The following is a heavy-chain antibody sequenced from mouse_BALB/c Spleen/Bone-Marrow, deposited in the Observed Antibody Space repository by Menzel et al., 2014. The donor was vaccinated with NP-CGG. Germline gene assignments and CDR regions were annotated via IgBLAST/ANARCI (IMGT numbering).Heavy chain of an antibody. J-gene: IGHJ2*01. CDR3: TRGGNWDDFDS. CDR2: ISSGSSTI. V-gene: IGHV5-17*02. D-gene: IGHD4-1*01. CDR1: GFTFSSLG. Sequence: EVKLVESGGGLVQPGGSRKLSCAASGFTFSSLGMHWVRQAPEKGLEWVAYISSGSSTIFYADTVKGRFTVSRDNPKNTLFLQMTSLRSEDTAMYFCTRGGNWDDFDSWGQGTTLTVSS.